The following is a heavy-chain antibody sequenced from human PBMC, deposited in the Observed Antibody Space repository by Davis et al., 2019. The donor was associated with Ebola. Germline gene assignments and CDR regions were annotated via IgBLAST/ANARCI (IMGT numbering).Heavy chain of an antibody. Sequence: MPSETLSLTCAVYGGSFSGYYWSWIRQHPGKGLEWIGYISYTGSTYYNPSLKSRVTISVDTSKNQFSLKLSSVTAADTAVYYCATSSGYFDYWGQGTLVTVSS. V-gene: IGHV4-31*11. CDR2: ISYTGST. CDR1: GGSFSGYY. D-gene: IGHD1-26*01. CDR3: ATSSGYFDY. J-gene: IGHJ4*02.